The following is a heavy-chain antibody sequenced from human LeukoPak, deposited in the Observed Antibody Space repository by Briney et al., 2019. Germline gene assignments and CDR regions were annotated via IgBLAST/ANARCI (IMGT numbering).Heavy chain of an antibody. CDR2: IYYSGST. D-gene: IGHD3-22*01. J-gene: IGHJ4*02. CDR1: GGSISSSSYY. V-gene: IGHV4-39*01. CDR3: ARGRPHEIVVVITKYYFDY. Sequence: PSETLSLTCTVSGGSISSSSYYWGWIRQPPGKGLEWIGSIYYSGSTYYNPSLKSRVTISVDTSKNQFSLKLSSVTAADTAVYYCARGRPHEIVVVITKYYFDYWGQGTLVTVSS.